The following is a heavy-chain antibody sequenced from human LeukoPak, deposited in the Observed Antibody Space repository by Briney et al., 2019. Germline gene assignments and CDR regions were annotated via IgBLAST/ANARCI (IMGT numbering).Heavy chain of an antibody. CDR3: ARSLVLPMVRGVITEALDY. CDR2: ISSSGNYI. Sequence: GGSLRLSCAASGFTFNSYSMNWVRQAPGKGLEWVSSISSSGNYIYYADSLKGRFTISRDNAKNSLYLQMNSLRAEDTAVYYCARSLVLPMVRGVITEALDYWGQGTLVTVSS. CDR1: GFTFNSYS. V-gene: IGHV3-21*01. D-gene: IGHD3-10*01. J-gene: IGHJ4*02.